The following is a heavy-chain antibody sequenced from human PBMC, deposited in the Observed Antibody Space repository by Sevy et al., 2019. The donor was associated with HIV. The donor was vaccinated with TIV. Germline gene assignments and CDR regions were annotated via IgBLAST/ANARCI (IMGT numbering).Heavy chain of an antibody. V-gene: IGHV3-21*01. Sequence: GGSLRLSCAASGFTFSTSTMNWVRQPPGKGLEWVSLMTSSGRYILYADSVNGRFTISRDNAKNSVFLQMNSLRVEDTAVYYCVRDRWNYWGQGTLVTVSS. CDR1: GFTFSTST. J-gene: IGHJ4*02. D-gene: IGHD2-15*01. CDR2: MTSSGRYI. CDR3: VRDRWNY.